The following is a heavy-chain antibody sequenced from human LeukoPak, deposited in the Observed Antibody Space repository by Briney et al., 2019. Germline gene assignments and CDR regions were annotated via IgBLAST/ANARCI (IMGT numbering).Heavy chain of an antibody. J-gene: IGHJ5*02. D-gene: IGHD3-16*01. CDR2: IIPILATA. V-gene: IGHV1-69*05. Sequence: SVKVPCKASGGTFTSYAISWVRQAPGQGLEWMGGIIPILATANYAQKFQGRVTITTDESTSTAYMELSRLRSEDTAVYYCATSDPDVWGRLPFDPWGQGTQVTVSS. CDR3: ATSDPDVWGRLPFDP. CDR1: GGTFTSYA.